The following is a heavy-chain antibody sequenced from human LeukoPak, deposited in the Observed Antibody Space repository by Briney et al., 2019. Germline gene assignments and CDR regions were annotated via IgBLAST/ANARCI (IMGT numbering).Heavy chain of an antibody. Sequence: PGGSLRLSCAASGFIFSSYWMAWVRQAPGKGLEWVANIKEDETAKYYVDSVRGRFTSSRDNAKNSLYLQMNSLRAEDTAVYYCARALEAGIFDIWGQGTLVIVSS. J-gene: IGHJ3*02. CDR1: GFIFSSYW. D-gene: IGHD6-13*01. CDR3: ARALEAGIFDI. V-gene: IGHV3-7*01. CDR2: IKEDETAK.